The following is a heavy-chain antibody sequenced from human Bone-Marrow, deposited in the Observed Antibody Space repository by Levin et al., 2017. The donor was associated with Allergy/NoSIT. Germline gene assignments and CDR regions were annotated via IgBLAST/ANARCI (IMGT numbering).Heavy chain of an antibody. CDR1: GYTFTSYY. D-gene: IGHD3-3*01. J-gene: IGHJ5*02. V-gene: IGHV1-46*01. Sequence: ASVKVSCKASGYTFTSYYMHWVRQAPGQGLEWMGIINPSGGSTSYAQKFQGRVTMTRDTSTSTVYMELSSLRSEDTAVYYCAREYRGWSGAAGGWFDPWGQGTLVTVSS. CDR3: AREYRGWSGAAGGWFDP. CDR2: INPSGGST.